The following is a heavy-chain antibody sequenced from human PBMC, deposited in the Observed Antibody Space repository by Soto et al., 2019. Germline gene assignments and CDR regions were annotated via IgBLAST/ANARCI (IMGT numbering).Heavy chain of an antibody. D-gene: IGHD1-1*01. Sequence: GGSLRLSCAASGFTFSTYSMNWVRQAPGKGLEWVSYISSSSSTIFYTDSVKGRFTVSRDNAKNSLYLQMNSLRAEDTAVYYCARDLLRYRHYWGQGTLVTASS. CDR1: GFTFSTYS. CDR2: ISSSSSTI. J-gene: IGHJ4*02. V-gene: IGHV3-48*01. CDR3: ARDLLRYRHY.